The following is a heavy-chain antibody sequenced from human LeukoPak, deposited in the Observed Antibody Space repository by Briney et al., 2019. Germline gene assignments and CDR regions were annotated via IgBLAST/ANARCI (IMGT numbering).Heavy chain of an antibody. CDR1: GFTFSHYS. CDR3: AKDYYDSSGYPDY. CDR2: IRYDGSNK. Sequence: SGGSLRLSCAASGFTFSHYSMNWVRQAPGKGLEWVAFIRYDGSNKYYADSVKGRFTISRDNSKNTLYLQMNSLRAEDTAVYYCAKDYYDSSGYPDYWGQGTLVTVSS. J-gene: IGHJ4*02. D-gene: IGHD3-22*01. V-gene: IGHV3-30*02.